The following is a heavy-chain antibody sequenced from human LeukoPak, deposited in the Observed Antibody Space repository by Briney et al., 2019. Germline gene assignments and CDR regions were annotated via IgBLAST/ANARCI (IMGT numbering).Heavy chain of an antibody. CDR3: ARVRFLGKNFDY. J-gene: IGHJ4*02. CDR1: GFTFSSYS. Sequence: GGSLRLSCAASGFTFSSYSMNWVRQAPGKGLEWVSSISSSSSYIYYADSVKGRFTISRDNAKNSLYLQMNSLRAEDTAVYYCARVRFLGKNFDYWGQGTLVTVSS. V-gene: IGHV3-21*01. CDR2: ISSSSSYI. D-gene: IGHD3-3*01.